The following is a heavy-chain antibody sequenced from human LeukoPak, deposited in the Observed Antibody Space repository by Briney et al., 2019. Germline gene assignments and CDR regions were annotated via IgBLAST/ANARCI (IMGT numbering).Heavy chain of an antibody. CDR1: GFTFSTYA. V-gene: IGHV3-30*01. J-gene: IGHJ6*03. D-gene: IGHD2-2*01. CDR2: ISHDGSNE. CDR3: ARGLPGVRYCSTTSCYSGLSYYYYMDV. Sequence: GGSLRLSCAASGFTFSTYAMHWVRQAPGKGLEWVATISHDGSNEYYADSVKGRFTISRDNSKSTLYLQMNSLRAEDTAVHYCARGLPGVRYCSTTSCYSGLSYYYYMDVWGKGTTVTVSS.